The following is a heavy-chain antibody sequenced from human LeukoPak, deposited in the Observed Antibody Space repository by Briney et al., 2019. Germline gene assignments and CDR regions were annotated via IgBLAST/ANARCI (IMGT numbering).Heavy chain of an antibody. J-gene: IGHJ4*02. CDR2: IYYSGST. CDR3: ASWATVGATRHFDY. CDR1: GGSISSGGYY. D-gene: IGHD1-26*01. V-gene: IGHV4-31*03. Sequence: SETLSLTCTVSGGSISSGGYYWSWIRQHPGKGLEWIGYIYYSGSTYYNPSLKSRVTISVDTSKNQFSLKLSSVTAADTAVYYCASWATVGATRHFDYWGQGTLVTVSS.